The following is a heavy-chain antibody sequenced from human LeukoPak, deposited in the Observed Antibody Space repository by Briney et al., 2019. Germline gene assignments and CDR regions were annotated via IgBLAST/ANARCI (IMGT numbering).Heavy chain of an antibody. CDR2: IKQDGSEK. CDR1: GFTFSSYW. D-gene: IGHD3-10*01. Sequence: GGSLRLSCAASGFTFSSYWMSWVRQAPGKGLEWVANIKQDGSEKYYVDSVKGRFTISRDSAKNSLYLQMNSLRAEDTAVYYCARDPLHSMVRGVLEKDYWGQGTLVTVSS. J-gene: IGHJ4*02. V-gene: IGHV3-7*01. CDR3: ARDPLHSMVRGVLEKDY.